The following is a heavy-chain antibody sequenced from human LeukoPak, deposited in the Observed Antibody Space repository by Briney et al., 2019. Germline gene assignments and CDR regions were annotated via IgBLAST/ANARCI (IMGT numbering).Heavy chain of an antibody. CDR1: GFSFSSYV. CDR3: AKSLGGITHAFDI. D-gene: IGHD1-26*01. V-gene: IGHV3-23*01. Sequence: GGSLRLSCAASGFSFSSYVMSWVRQAPGKGLEWVSGITGSSGITYYADSVRARFTISRVNSKNTLFLQMNSLRAEDTAVYYCAKSLGGITHAFDIWGQGTMVTVSS. CDR2: ITGSSGIT. J-gene: IGHJ3*02.